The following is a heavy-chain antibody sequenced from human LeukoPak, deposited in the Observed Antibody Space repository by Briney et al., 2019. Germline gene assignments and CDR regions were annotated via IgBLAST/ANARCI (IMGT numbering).Heavy chain of an antibody. CDR3: AREEQYNNFFDY. Sequence: APVKVPCKASGYTLTDYYIHRVRQAPGQGLEWLGWINPNSGDTTYAQKFQGRVTMTRDTSTSSAYMDLSRLKSDDTAVYFCAREEQYNNFFDYWGQGTLVTVSS. D-gene: IGHD1/OR15-1a*01. V-gene: IGHV1-2*02. CDR1: GYTLTDYY. J-gene: IGHJ4*02. CDR2: INPNSGDT.